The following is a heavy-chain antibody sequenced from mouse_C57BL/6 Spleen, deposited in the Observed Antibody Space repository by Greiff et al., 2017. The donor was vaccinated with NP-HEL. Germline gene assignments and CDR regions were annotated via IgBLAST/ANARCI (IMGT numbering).Heavy chain of an antibody. CDR2: IDPSDSET. D-gene: IGHD1-1*02. CDR3: ARWELSRYFDV. V-gene: IGHV1-52*01. Sequence: QVQLQQPGAELVRPGSSVKLSCKASGYTFTSYWMHWVKQRPIQGLEWIGNIDPSDSETHYNQKFKDKATLTVDKSSSTAYMQLSSLTSEDSAVYYCARWELSRYFDVWGTGTTVTVSS. CDR1: GYTFTSYW. J-gene: IGHJ1*03.